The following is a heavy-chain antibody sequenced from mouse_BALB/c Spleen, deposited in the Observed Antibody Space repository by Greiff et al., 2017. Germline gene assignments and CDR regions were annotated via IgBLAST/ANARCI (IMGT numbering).Heavy chain of an antibody. V-gene: IGHV5-6-5*01. D-gene: IGHD2-1*01. Sequence: EVKVVESGGGLVKPGGSLKLSCAVSGFTFSSYAMSWVRQTPEKRLEWVASINSGGSTYYPDSVKGRFTISRDNARNILYLQLSSLRSEATAMYYCAREDYYGNYVFDYWGRGTTLTVSS. CDR2: INSGGST. CDR3: AREDYYGNYVFDY. CDR1: GFTFSSYA. J-gene: IGHJ2*01.